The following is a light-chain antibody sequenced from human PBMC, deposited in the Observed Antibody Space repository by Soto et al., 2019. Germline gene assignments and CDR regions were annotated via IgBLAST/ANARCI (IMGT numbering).Light chain of an antibody. V-gene: IGKV3-20*01. CDR3: QQYGSSPIT. CDR2: ATS. J-gene: IGKJ5*01. CDR1: QSVTSTY. Sequence: TQSQGTLSLSPGERATLSCRTVQSVTSTYMAWYQQKPGQAPRLLIYATSCRATGIPDRFSGSGSGTDFTLTISRLEPEDFAVYYCQQYGSSPITFGQGTRLEIK.